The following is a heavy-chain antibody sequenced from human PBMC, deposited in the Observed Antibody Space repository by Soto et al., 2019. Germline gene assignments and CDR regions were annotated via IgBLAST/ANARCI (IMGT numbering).Heavy chain of an antibody. D-gene: IGHD3-22*01. CDR1: GFTFSSYS. Sequence: GGSLRLSCAASGFTFSSYSMNWVRQAPGKGLEWVSAISGSGGCTYYADSVKGRFTISRDNSKNTLYLQMNSLRAEDTAVYYCAKQWLLEYFDYWGQGTLVTVSS. CDR3: AKQWLLEYFDY. V-gene: IGHV3-23*01. J-gene: IGHJ4*02. CDR2: ISGSGGCT.